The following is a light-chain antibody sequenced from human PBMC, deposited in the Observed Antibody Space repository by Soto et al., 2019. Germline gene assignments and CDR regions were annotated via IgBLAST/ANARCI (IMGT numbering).Light chain of an antibody. CDR2: AAS. CDR1: QSITSH. V-gene: IGKV1-39*01. Sequence: DIQMTQSPSSLSASVGDRVIITCRASQSITSHLNWYQQKPWKAPKLLIYAASSLQSGAPPRFSGSGSGTDFTLTISSLQPEDFATYYCQQSYRSPLTFGGGTKVEIK. CDR3: QQSYRSPLT. J-gene: IGKJ4*01.